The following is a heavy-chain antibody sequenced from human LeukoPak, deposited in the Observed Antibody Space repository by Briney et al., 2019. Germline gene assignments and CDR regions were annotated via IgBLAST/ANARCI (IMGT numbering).Heavy chain of an antibody. Sequence: ASVKVSCKASGYTFTGYYMHWVRQAPGQGLEWMGWINPNSGGTNYAQKFQGRVTMTRDTSISTAYMALRSLRSDDTAVYYCARDLKMGYSSGRYSWGTGSSNDYWGQGTLVTVSS. CDR1: GYTFTGYY. CDR2: INPNSGGT. CDR3: ARDLKMGYSSGRYSWGTGSSNDY. J-gene: IGHJ4*02. V-gene: IGHV1-2*02. D-gene: IGHD6-19*01.